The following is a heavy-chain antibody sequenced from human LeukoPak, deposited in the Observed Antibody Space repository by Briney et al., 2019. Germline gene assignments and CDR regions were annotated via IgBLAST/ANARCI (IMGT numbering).Heavy chain of an antibody. V-gene: IGHV3-74*01. J-gene: IGHJ6*03. Sequence: PGGSLRLSCAASGFTFSSYWMHWVRHAPGKGLVWVSRINSDGSSTSYADSVKGRFTISRDNAKNTLYLQMNSLRAEDTAVYYCARGTYYYGSGSYYIDYYYYMDVWGKGTTVTISS. CDR1: GFTFSSYW. CDR2: INSDGSST. D-gene: IGHD3-10*01. CDR3: ARGTYYYGSGSYYIDYYYYMDV.